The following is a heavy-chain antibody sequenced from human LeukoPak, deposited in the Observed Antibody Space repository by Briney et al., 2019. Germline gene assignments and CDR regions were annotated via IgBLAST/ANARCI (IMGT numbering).Heavy chain of an antibody. Sequence: KSSETLSLTCTVSGGSISSSSYYWGWIRQPPGKGLECIGSVYYSGSTYYNPSLKSRVTISVDTSKHQFSLKLSSVTAADTAVYYCASFVATIYSRFDYWGQGTLVTVSS. CDR1: GGSISSSSYY. CDR3: ASFVATIYSRFDY. V-gene: IGHV4-39*07. CDR2: VYYSGST. D-gene: IGHD5-12*01. J-gene: IGHJ4*02.